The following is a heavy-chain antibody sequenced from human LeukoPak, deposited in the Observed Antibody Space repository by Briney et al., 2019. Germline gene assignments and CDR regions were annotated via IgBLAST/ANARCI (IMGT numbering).Heavy chain of an antibody. V-gene: IGHV3-7*04. CDR1: GFTFSSYW. J-gene: IGHJ4*02. Sequence: GGSLRLSCAASGFTFSSYWMNWVRQAPGKGLEWVANIKQDGSEKYYVDSVKGRFTISRDNAKNSLYLQMNSLRAEDTAVYYCARLRAAQTYDYWGQGTLVTVSS. CDR2: IKQDGSEK. D-gene: IGHD6-13*01. CDR3: ARLRAAQTYDY.